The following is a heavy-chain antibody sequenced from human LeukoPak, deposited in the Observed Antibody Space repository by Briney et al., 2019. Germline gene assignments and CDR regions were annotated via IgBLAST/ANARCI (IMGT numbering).Heavy chain of an antibody. D-gene: IGHD3-22*01. CDR1: GYTFTSYY. Sequence: GASVKVSCKASGYTFTSYYMHWVRQAPGQGLEWMGWISAYNGNTNYAQKLQGRVTMTTDTPTSTAYMELRSLRSDDTAVYYCARDRRQYYDSSGYPPAYWGQGTLVTVSS. CDR2: ISAYNGNT. CDR3: ARDRRQYYDSSGYPPAY. J-gene: IGHJ4*02. V-gene: IGHV1-18*04.